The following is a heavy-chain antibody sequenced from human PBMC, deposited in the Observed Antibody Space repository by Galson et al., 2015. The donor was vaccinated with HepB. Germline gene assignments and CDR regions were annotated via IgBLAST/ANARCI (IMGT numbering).Heavy chain of an antibody. V-gene: IGHV3-33*01. D-gene: IGHD3-10*01. CDR3: ARDGRQFRFSGTWFDP. Sequence: SLRLSCAASGFTFSSYGMQWVRQAPGKGLEWVAMIYYDGSNKDYADSVKGRFTISRDNSKNTLYLQMNSLRAEDTAVYYCARDGRQFRFSGTWFDPWGQGTPVT. J-gene: IGHJ5*02. CDR1: GFTFSSYG. CDR2: IYYDGSNK.